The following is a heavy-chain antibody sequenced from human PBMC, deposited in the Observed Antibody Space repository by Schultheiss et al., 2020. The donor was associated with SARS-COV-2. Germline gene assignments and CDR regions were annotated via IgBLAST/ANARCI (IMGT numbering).Heavy chain of an antibody. Sequence: ASVKVSCKASGYTFTGYYMHWVRQAPGQGLEWMGWIVVGSGNTNYAQKFQGRVTITADKSTSTAYMELSSLRSDDTAVYYCARGGESITIFGVVRVQSLDYWGQGTLVTVSS. CDR3: ARGGESITIFGVVRVQSLDY. D-gene: IGHD3-3*01. CDR1: GYTFTGYY. V-gene: IGHV1-2*02. J-gene: IGHJ4*02. CDR2: IVVGSGNT.